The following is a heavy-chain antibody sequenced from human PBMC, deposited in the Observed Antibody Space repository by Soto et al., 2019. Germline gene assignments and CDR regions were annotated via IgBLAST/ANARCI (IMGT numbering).Heavy chain of an antibody. CDR2: IKSKTDGGTT. Sequence: GGSLRLSCAASGFTFSNAWMNWVRQAPGKGLEWVGRIKSKTDGGTTDYAAPVKGRFTISRDDSKNTLYLQMNSLKTEDTAVYYCTTDLGGYDPNFDYWGQGTLVTVSS. CDR1: GFTFSNAW. V-gene: IGHV3-15*07. D-gene: IGHD5-12*01. J-gene: IGHJ4*02. CDR3: TTDLGGYDPNFDY.